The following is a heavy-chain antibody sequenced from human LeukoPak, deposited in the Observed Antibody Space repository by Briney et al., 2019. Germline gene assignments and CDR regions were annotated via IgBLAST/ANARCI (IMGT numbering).Heavy chain of an antibody. CDR1: GSTFSTYT. D-gene: IGHD2-2*01. CDR3: ARDGCSSTSCYGFDY. Sequence: GGSLRLSCAASGSTFSTYTMNWVRQAPGKGLEWVSYISSSSSSIYYADSVKGRFTISRDNAKNSLHLQMNSLRAEDTAVYYCARDGCSSTSCYGFDYWGQGTLVTVSS. J-gene: IGHJ4*02. V-gene: IGHV3-48*01. CDR2: ISSSSSSI.